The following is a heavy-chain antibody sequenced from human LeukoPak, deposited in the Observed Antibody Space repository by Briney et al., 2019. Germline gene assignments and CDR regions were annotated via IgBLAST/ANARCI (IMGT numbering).Heavy chain of an antibody. Sequence: SETLSLTCTVSGYSITSGYNWAWIRQPPGKVLEWIGSIYHSGSAYYNPSLKSRVTISVDTSKNQFSLKLSSVTAADTAVYYCVRYCSSTTCYTRAVDYWGQGTLVTVSS. J-gene: IGHJ4*02. V-gene: IGHV4-38-2*02. CDR1: GYSITSGYN. D-gene: IGHD2-2*02. CDR2: IYHSGSA. CDR3: VRYCSSTTCYTRAVDY.